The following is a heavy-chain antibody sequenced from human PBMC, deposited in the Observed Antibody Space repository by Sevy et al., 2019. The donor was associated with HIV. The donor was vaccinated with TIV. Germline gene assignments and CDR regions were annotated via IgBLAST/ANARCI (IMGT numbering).Heavy chain of an antibody. CDR3: AKEWNTAMVM. CDR1: GFTFSSYG. CDR2: ISYDGSNK. Sequence: GGSLRLSCAASGFTFSSYGMHWVRQAPGKGLEWVAVISYDGSNKYYADSVKGRFTISRDNSKNTLYLQMNSLRAEDTAGYYCAKEWNTAMVMGGQGTLVTVSS. J-gene: IGHJ4*02. V-gene: IGHV3-30*18. D-gene: IGHD5-18*01.